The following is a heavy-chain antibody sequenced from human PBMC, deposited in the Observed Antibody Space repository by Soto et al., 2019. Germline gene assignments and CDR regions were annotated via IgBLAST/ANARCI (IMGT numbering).Heavy chain of an antibody. CDR3: ARDFMRYSSQPDPLEY. J-gene: IGHJ4*02. D-gene: IGHD6-13*01. CDR1: GDSISSGDYY. CDR2: IYYSGNT. Sequence: PSETLSLTCTVSGDSISSGDYYWSWIRQPPGKGLEWIGCIYYSGNTYYNPSLKRRFSISVDTSKNQFSLQLSSVTVADTAVYYCARDFMRYSSQPDPLEYWGLGTLVTVSS. V-gene: IGHV4-30-4*01.